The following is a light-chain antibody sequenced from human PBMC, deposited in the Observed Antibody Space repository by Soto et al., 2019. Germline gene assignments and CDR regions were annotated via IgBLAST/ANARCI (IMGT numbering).Light chain of an antibody. CDR3: QQYNNWPPWT. J-gene: IGKJ1*01. CDR2: GAS. V-gene: IGKV3-15*01. Sequence: EIVMTQSPATLSVSPGERATLSCRASQSVSSSLAWYQQKPGQAPRLLIYGASTRAPGIPARFSGSGSGTEFTLTISSLQSEDFAVYYCQQYNNWPPWTFGPGTKVDI. CDR1: QSVSSS.